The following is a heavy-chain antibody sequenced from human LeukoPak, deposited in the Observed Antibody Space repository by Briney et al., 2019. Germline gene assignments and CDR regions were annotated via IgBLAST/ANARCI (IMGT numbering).Heavy chain of an antibody. CDR1: GGSLSGYY. CDR2: INHRGST. Sequence: SETLSLTCAVYGGSLSGYYWSWIRQPPGKGLEWIGEINHRGSTNFNPTLKSRVTISVETSKNQFSLKRSSVTAADTAVYYCARRAQSSGWYRFWFDPWGQRTLVTASS. D-gene: IGHD6-13*01. J-gene: IGHJ5*02. V-gene: IGHV4-34*01. CDR3: ARRAQSSGWYRFWFDP.